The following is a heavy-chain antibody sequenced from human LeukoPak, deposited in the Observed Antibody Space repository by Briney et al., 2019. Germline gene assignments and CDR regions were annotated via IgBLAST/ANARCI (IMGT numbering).Heavy chain of an antibody. J-gene: IGHJ5*02. CDR1: GYSISSGYY. V-gene: IGHV4-38-2*02. Sequence: PSETLSLTCTVSGYSISSGYYWGWIRQSPGKGLEWIGEINGGGKTDYNPSLKSRVSMSVDTSKNQFSLRLTSVTAADTAIYYCARRPYGLIRGIGGPTGHWFEAWGQGTLVSVSS. CDR2: INGGGKT. D-gene: IGHD3-16*01. CDR3: ARRPYGLIRGIGGPTGHWFEA.